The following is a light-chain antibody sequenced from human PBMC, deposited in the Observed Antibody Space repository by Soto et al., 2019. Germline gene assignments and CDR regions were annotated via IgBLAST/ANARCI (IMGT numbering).Light chain of an antibody. Sequence: IQMTQSPSSLSAAVGDRVIITCQASQDISNYLNWYQQKPWKAHKLLIYDASNLETGVPSRFSGSGSGTDFTFTISSLQPEDIATYYCQQYDNLPKGAFGGGTKLDIK. CDR1: QDISNY. J-gene: IGKJ4*01. CDR2: DAS. V-gene: IGKV1-33*01. CDR3: QQYDNLPKGA.